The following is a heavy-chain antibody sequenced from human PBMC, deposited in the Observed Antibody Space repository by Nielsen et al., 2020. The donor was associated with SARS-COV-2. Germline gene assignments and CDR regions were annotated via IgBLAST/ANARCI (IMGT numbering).Heavy chain of an antibody. J-gene: IGHJ3*02. CDR3: AKAGYSSGRRAFDI. Sequence: LKISCAASGFTFDDYAMHWVRQAPGKGLEWVSGLSWNSGSIGYADSVKGRFTISRDNAKNSLYLQMNSLRAEDTALYYCAKAGYSSGRRAFDIWGQGTMVTVSS. D-gene: IGHD6-19*01. V-gene: IGHV3-9*01. CDR1: GFTFDDYA. CDR2: LSWNSGSI.